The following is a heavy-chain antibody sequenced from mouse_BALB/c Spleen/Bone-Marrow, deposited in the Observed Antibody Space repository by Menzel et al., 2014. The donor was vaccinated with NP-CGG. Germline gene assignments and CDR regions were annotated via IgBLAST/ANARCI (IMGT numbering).Heavy chain of an antibody. CDR3: ARRGTMITAGPFAY. CDR1: GFTFSSFG. J-gene: IGHJ3*01. D-gene: IGHD2-4*01. CDR2: ISSGSNTI. Sequence: DVMLVESGGGLVQPGGSRELSCAASGFTFSSFGMHWIRQAPEKGLEWVAYISSGSNTIYYEDAVKGRFTISRDNPKNTLFLQMTSLRSEDTAMYYCARRGTMITAGPFAYWGQGTLVTVSA. V-gene: IGHV5-17*02.